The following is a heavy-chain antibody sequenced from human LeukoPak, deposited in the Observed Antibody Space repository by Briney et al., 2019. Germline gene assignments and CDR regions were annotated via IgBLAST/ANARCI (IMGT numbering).Heavy chain of an antibody. J-gene: IGHJ4*02. D-gene: IGHD1-7*01. CDR1: GYTFTSYA. Sequence: GASVKVSCKASGYTFTSYAMNWVRQAPGQGLEWMGWINPNSGGTNYARKFQGRVTMTRDTSISTAYMELSRLRSDDTAVYYCASQEHWNSLDYWGQGTLVTVSS. V-gene: IGHV1-2*02. CDR2: INPNSGGT. CDR3: ASQEHWNSLDY.